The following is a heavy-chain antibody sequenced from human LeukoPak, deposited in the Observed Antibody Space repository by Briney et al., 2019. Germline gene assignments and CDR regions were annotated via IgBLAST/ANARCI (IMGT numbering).Heavy chain of an antibody. CDR1: GGSFSGYY. Sequence: SETLSLTCAVYGGSFSGYYWSWIRQPPGKGLEWIGEINHSGSTNYNPSLKSRVTISVDTSKNQFSLKLSSVTAADTAVYYCARRTFIAAAGNPAESWGQGTLVTVSS. CDR2: INHSGST. V-gene: IGHV4-34*01. J-gene: IGHJ5*02. D-gene: IGHD6-13*01. CDR3: ARRTFIAAAGNPAES.